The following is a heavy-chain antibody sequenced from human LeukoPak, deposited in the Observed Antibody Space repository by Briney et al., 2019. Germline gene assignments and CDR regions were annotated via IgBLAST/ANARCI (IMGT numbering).Heavy chain of an antibody. CDR2: ISGSGGST. Sequence: PGGSLRLSCAASGFTFSSYAMSWVRQAPGKGLEWVSAISGSGGSTYYADSVKGRFTISRDNSKNTLYLQMNSLRAEDTAVYYCATDPIIEMWELLNYWGQGTLVTVSS. V-gene: IGHV3-23*01. CDR1: GFTFSSYA. CDR3: ATDPIIEMWELLNY. D-gene: IGHD1-26*01. J-gene: IGHJ4*02.